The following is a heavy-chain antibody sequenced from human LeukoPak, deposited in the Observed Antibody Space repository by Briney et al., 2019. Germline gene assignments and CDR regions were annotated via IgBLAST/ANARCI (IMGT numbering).Heavy chain of an antibody. D-gene: IGHD1-26*01. Sequence: GGSLRLSCAASGFTVSSNYMSWVRQAPGKGLEWVSVIYSGGSTYCADSVKGRFTISRDNSKNTLYLQMNSLRAEDTAVYYCARPGIVGSYGGAFDIWGQGTMVTVSS. CDR1: GFTVSSNY. V-gene: IGHV3-53*01. CDR2: IYSGGST. J-gene: IGHJ3*02. CDR3: ARPGIVGSYGGAFDI.